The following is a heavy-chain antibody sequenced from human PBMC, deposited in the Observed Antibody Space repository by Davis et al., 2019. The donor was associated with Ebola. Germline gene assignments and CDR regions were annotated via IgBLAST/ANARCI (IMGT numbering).Heavy chain of an antibody. V-gene: IGHV3-23*01. D-gene: IGHD3-9*01. CDR1: GFTFSSYA. CDR2: ISGSGGST. Sequence: GGSLRLSCAASGFTFSSYAMSWVRQAPGKGLEWVSAISGSGGSTYYADSVKGRFTISRDNSKNTLYLQMNSLRAEDTAVYYCAKDRPTYYDILTGYYGMDVWGQGTTVTVSS. CDR3: AKDRPTYYDILTGYYGMDV. J-gene: IGHJ6*02.